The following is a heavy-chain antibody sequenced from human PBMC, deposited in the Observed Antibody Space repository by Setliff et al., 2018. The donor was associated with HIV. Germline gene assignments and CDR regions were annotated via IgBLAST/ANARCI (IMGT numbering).Heavy chain of an antibody. CDR1: GESFSGHH. CDR3: VRSSQWLVGGYFHH. D-gene: IGHD6-19*01. CDR2: ISATAGDT. V-gene: IGHV3-23*01. J-gene: IGHJ1*01. Sequence: ETLSLTCAACGESFSGHHYSWIRQAPGKGLEWVSAISATAGDTYYADSVKGRFTISRDNSKNALYLQMDSLRDEDTAVYFCVRSSQWLVGGYFHHWGQGTLVTVSS.